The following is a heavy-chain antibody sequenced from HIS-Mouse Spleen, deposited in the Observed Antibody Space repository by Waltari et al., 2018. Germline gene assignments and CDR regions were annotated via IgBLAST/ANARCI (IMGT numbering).Heavy chain of an antibody. CDR2: MNPNSGNT. J-gene: IGHJ4*02. D-gene: IGHD4-4*01. CDR1: GYTCTSYD. V-gene: IGHV1-8*01. CDR3: ARGHDYSNYFDY. Sequence: QVQLVQSGAEVKKPGASVKVSCKASGYTCTSYDTNWVRQATGKGLEWMGWMNPNSGNTGYAQKFQGRVTMTRNTSISTAYMELSSLRSEDTAVYYCARGHDYSNYFDYWGQGTLVTVSS.